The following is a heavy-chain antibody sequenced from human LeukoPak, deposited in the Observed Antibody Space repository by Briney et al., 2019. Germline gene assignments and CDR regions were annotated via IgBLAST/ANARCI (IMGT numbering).Heavy chain of an antibody. CDR3: ARDAETYYYDSSGYHNWFDP. CDR1: RGTFSSYA. J-gene: IGHJ5*02. Sequence: ASVKVSCKASRGTFSSYAISWVRQAPGRGLEWMGGIIPIFGTADYAQKFQGRVTITADESTSTAYMELSSLRSEDTAVYYCARDAETYYYDSSGYHNWFDPWGQGTLVTVSS. V-gene: IGHV1-69*01. CDR2: IIPIFGTA. D-gene: IGHD3-22*01.